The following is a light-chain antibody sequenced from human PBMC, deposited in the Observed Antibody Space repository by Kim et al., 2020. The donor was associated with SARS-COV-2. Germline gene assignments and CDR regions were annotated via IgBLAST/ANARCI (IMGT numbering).Light chain of an antibody. J-gene: IGLJ2*01. CDR1: RSDVWSYNL. Sequence: QSITISCTGTRSDVWSYNLVSWYQQHPGKAPKLMIYEVSKRPSGVSNRFSGSKSGNTASLTISGLQAEDEADYYCCSYAGSSTSVVFGGGTQLTVL. CDR2: EVS. CDR3: CSYAGSSTSVV. V-gene: IGLV2-23*02.